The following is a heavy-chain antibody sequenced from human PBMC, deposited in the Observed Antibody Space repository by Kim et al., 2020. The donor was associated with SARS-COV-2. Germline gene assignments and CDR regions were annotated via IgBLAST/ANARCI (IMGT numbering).Heavy chain of an antibody. V-gene: IGHV1-3*01. Sequence: KTRYSRKSQGRVTITWDTSASTAYMDLTSLGFEDTAVYYCARERFGGSFDYWGQGTLVTVSS. D-gene: IGHD3-10*01. J-gene: IGHJ4*02. CDR2: KT. CDR3: ARERFGGSFDY.